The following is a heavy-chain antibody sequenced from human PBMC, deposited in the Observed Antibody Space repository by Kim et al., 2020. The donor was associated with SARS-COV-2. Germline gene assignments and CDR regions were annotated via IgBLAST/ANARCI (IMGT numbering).Heavy chain of an antibody. D-gene: IGHD3-10*01. CDR2: INPNSGGT. CDR3: ARVWFGELSPNYGMDV. Sequence: ASVKVSCKASGYTFTGYYMHWVRQAPGQGLEWMGRINPNSGGTNYAQKFQGRVTMTRDTSISTAYMELSRLRSDDTAVYYCARVWFGELSPNYGMDVWGQGTTVTVSS. J-gene: IGHJ6*02. V-gene: IGHV1-2*06. CDR1: GYTFTGYY.